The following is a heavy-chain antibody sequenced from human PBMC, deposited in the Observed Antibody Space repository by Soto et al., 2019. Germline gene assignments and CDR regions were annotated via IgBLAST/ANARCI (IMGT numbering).Heavy chain of an antibody. Sequence: QVPLVESGGGVVQPGRSLRLSCAASGFSFRSYAMHWVRQAPGKGLEWVAVMSYDGSDKDYADSVKGRFTISRDNSKNTLYLQMSSLRAEDTAVYYRARARLDTPALEYWGQGTLVTVSS. CDR1: GFSFRSYA. V-gene: IGHV3-30-3*01. J-gene: IGHJ4*02. D-gene: IGHD2-2*01. CDR2: MSYDGSDK. CDR3: ARARLDTPALEY.